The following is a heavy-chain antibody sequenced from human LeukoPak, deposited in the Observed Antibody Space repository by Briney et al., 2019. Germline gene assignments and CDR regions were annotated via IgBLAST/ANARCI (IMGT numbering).Heavy chain of an antibody. CDR2: VYYSGST. J-gene: IGHJ4*02. V-gene: IGHV4-39*01. Sequence: SETLSLTCTVSGGSMSSGSSYWGWIRQPPGKGLEWSGTVYYSGSTYYNPSLKSRVTISVDTSKNQFSLKLSSVTAADTAVYYCATAPYYDILTGYFVDWGQGTLVTVSS. CDR3: ATAPYYDILTGYFVD. D-gene: IGHD3-9*01. CDR1: GGSMSSGSSY.